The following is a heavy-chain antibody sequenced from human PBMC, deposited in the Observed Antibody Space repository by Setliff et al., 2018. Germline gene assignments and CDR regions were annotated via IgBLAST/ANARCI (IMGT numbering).Heavy chain of an antibody. J-gene: IGHJ4*02. V-gene: IGHV1-18*01. CDR3: ARVESMVRGKNILRHFDY. CDR2: VTVYNGNT. CDR1: GYTFSNYG. Sequence: ASVKVSCKASGYTFSNYGVTWVRQAPGQGLEGMGWVTVYNGNTKYAQNLQGRLTLTTDISTSTAYMELGSLTTDDTAVYYCARVESMVRGKNILRHFDYWGQGIQVTVSS. D-gene: IGHD3-10*01.